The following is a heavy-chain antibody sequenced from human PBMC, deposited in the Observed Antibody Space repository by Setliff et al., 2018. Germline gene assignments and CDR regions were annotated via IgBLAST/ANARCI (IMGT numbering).Heavy chain of an antibody. CDR2: IYHSGTT. CDR3: TRAYSGSHDY. J-gene: IGHJ4*02. D-gene: IGHD1-26*01. Sequence: SETLSLTCAVSGGSISSPNWWNWVRQPPGKGLEWIGEIYHSGTTNYNPSPKSRVTMSVDKSRNQFSLRLTSVTAADTAIYYCTRAYSGSHDYWGQGTLVTVSS. V-gene: IGHV4-4*02. CDR1: GGSISSPNW.